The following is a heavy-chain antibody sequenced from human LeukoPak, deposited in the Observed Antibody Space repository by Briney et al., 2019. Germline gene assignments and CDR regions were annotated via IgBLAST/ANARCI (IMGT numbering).Heavy chain of an antibody. Sequence: GGSLGLSCAASGFTFSSYAMHWVRQAPGKGLEWVAFIRYDEYYADSVKGRFTISRDNSKNTLYLQMNSLRAEDTAVYYCAKDAGPRTMIVVGVDYWGQGTLVTVSS. CDR1: GFTFSSYA. CDR2: IRYDE. D-gene: IGHD3-22*01. J-gene: IGHJ4*02. CDR3: AKDAGPRTMIVVGVDY. V-gene: IGHV3-30*02.